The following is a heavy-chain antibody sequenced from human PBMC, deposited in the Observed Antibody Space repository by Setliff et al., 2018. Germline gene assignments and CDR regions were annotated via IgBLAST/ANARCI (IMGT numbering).Heavy chain of an antibody. CDR2: ISAYNGNT. D-gene: IGHD2-15*01. CDR1: GYTFTSYG. V-gene: IGHV1-18*01. Sequence: VASVKVSCKASGYTFTSYGISWVRQAPGQGLEWMGWISAYNGNTNYAQKLQGRVTMTTDTSTSTAYMELRSLRSDDTAVYCCARVVGSGGNGGHWYLDLWGRGTLVTVSS. CDR3: ARVVGSGGNGGHWYLDL. J-gene: IGHJ2*01.